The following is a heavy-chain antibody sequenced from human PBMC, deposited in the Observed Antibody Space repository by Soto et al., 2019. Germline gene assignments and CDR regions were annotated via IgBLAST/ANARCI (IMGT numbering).Heavy chain of an antibody. CDR2: IYYSGST. Sequence: PSETLSLTCTVSGGSISSSSYYWGWIRQPPGKGLEWIGSIYYSGSTYYNPSLKSRVTISVDTSKNQFSLKLSSVTAADTAVYYCASGYSGYDIGYYYYMDVWGKGTTVTV. D-gene: IGHD5-12*01. V-gene: IGHV4-39*01. J-gene: IGHJ6*03. CDR3: ASGYSGYDIGYYYYMDV. CDR1: GGSISSSSYY.